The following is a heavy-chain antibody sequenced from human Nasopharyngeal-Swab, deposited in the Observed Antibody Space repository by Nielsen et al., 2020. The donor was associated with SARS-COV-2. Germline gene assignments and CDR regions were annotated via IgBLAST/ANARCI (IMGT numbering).Heavy chain of an antibody. CDR3: ARNLLVVGATRFGA. J-gene: IGHJ5*02. CDR2: VYWDADK. V-gene: IGHV2-5*02. Sequence: SGPTLVKPTQTLTLTCTFSGFSLTTSGVGVGWIRQPPGKALEWLAIVYWDADKRYSPSLRSRLTIIKDTSKSQVVLTMTNMDPVDTATYFCARNLLVVGATRFGAWGQGTLVTVSS. D-gene: IGHD1-26*01. CDR1: GFSLTTSGVG.